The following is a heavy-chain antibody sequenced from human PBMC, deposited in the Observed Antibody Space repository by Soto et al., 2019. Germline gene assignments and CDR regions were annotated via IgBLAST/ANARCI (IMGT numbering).Heavy chain of an antibody. CDR3: ATEPFDY. CDR1: GLAFGVYP. Sequence: GGSLRLSCAASGLAFGVYPMNWVRQAPGKGLEWVSYIGARGFPIYYADSVRGRFAMSRDNANNSVFLQMDSLRAEDTAQYFCATEPFDYWGRGALVTVSS. V-gene: IGHV3-48*04. J-gene: IGHJ4*02. CDR2: IGARGFPI.